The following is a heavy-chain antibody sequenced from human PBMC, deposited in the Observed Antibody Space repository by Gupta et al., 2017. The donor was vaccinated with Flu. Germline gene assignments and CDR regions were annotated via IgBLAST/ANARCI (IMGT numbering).Heavy chain of an antibody. Sequence: QVQLVESGGGLVTPGGSLRLSCAASGFTFTAYYINWIRQVPGKGLEWVAFISSSGDTKYYADFVAGRFTVSRDNAENSVYLQMDSLRVDDTALYFCAREGKVVTYFDHWGQGTAVSVSS. J-gene: IGHJ4*02. CDR2: ISSSGDTK. CDR3: AREGKVVTYFDH. V-gene: IGHV3-11*01. CDR1: GFTFTAYY. D-gene: IGHD2-15*01.